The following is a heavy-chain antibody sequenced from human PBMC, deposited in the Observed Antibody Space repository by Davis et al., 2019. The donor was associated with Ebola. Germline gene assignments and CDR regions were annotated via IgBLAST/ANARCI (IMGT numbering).Heavy chain of an antibody. D-gene: IGHD2-8*01. CDR2: IGGSGTST. V-gene: IGHV3-23*01. J-gene: IGHJ4*02. CDR1: EFTFRNYA. Sequence: GGSLRLSCAASEFTFRNYAMSWVRQAPGHGLEWVSGIGGSGTSTYYADSVKGRFTISRDNSKDTLYLQMNSLRAEDTAVYYCAKLSEPIVLMVYAIYWGQGTLVTVSS. CDR3: AKLSEPIVLMVYAIY.